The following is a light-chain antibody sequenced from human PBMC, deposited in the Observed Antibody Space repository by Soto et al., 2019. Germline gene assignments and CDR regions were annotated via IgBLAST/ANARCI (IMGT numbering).Light chain of an antibody. Sequence: QSVLTQPPSVSGAPGQRVTISCTGSSSNIGAGYDVHWYQQLPGTDPKLLIYGNSNRPSGVPDRFSGSKSGTSASLAITGLQSEDEADYYCQSYDSSLSGSVVFGGGTKLNVL. CDR1: SSNIGAGYD. V-gene: IGLV1-40*01. CDR3: QSYDSSLSGSVV. J-gene: IGLJ2*01. CDR2: GNS.